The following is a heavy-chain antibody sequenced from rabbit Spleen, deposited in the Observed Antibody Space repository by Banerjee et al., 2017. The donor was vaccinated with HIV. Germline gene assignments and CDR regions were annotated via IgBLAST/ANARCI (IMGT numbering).Heavy chain of an antibody. CDR3: ARSDDGIYYGMDL. CDR1: GVSFNDKDV. Sequence: QEQLEESGGGLVKPEGSLTLTCKASGVSFNDKDVMCWVRQAPGKGLECGACIYPDSSGSTYYANWAKGRLTISKASSTTVTLQMTSLTVADTATYFCARSDDGIYYGMDLWGPGTLVTVS. D-gene: IGHD4-2*01. CDR2: IYPDSSGST. V-gene: IGHV1S45*01. J-gene: IGHJ6*01.